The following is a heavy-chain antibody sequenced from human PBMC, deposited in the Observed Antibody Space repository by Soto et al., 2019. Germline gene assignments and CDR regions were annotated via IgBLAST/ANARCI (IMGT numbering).Heavy chain of an antibody. J-gene: IGHJ4*02. CDR3: ARGSWVMITFGGVIAPSFDY. D-gene: IGHD3-16*02. Sequence: SVEVSCKASGGTFSSYAISWVRQAPGQGLEWMGGIIPTFGTANYAQKFQGRVTITADESTSTAYMELSSLRSEDTAVYYCARGSWVMITFGGVIAPSFDYWGQGTLVTVSS. V-gene: IGHV1-69*13. CDR1: GGTFSSYA. CDR2: IIPTFGTA.